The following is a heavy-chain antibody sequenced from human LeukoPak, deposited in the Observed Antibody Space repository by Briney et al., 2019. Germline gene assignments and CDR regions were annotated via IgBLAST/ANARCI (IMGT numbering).Heavy chain of an antibody. J-gene: IGHJ6*02. CDR2: VYYSGST. Sequence: SETLSLACSVSGGSISSYYWSWIRQPPGKGLEWIGYVYYSGSTNYNPSLKSRVTISVDTSKNQLSLKLSSVTAADTAVYSCARQVGTFYYYYGMDVWGQGTTVTVSS. CDR3: ARQVGTFYYYYGMDV. V-gene: IGHV4-59*08. CDR1: GGSISSYY. D-gene: IGHD1-14*01.